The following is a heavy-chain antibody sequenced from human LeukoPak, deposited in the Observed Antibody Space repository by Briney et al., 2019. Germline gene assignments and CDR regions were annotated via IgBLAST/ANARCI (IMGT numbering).Heavy chain of an antibody. V-gene: IGHV3-74*01. CDR2: INSDGSST. J-gene: IGHJ6*02. CDR1: RLTFSSYW. Sequence: GGSLRLSCAASRLTFSSYWMHWVRQAPGKGLVWVSGINSDGSSTTYADSVKGRFTISRDNAKNTLYLQMNSLRAEDTAVYYCARDLNVWGQGTTVTVSS. CDR3: ARDLNV.